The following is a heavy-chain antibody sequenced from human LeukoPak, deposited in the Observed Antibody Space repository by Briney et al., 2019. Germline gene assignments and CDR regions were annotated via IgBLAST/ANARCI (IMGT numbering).Heavy chain of an antibody. J-gene: IGHJ4*02. CDR2: INPNSGGT. CDR3: VREFGTGTFDY. Sequence: ASVKVSFKASGYTFTSYYMHWVRQAPGQGRGGMGWINPNSGGTNYAQKFQGKVTMTRDTSISTAYMELSRLRSDDTAVYYCVREFGTGTFDYWGQGTLVTVSS. CDR1: GYTFTSYY. V-gene: IGHV1-2*02. D-gene: IGHD1-7*01.